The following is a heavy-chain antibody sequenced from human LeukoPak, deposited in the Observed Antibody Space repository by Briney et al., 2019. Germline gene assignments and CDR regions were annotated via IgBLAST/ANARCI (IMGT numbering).Heavy chain of an antibody. V-gene: IGHV4-4*07. CDR2: IHTSGST. Sequence: SEALSLTCTVSGGSISDYYWTWIRQPAGKGLEWIGRIHTSGSTNYNPSLKSRVTMSVDTSKNQFSLRLTSVNAADTAVYYCARDYYGALDYWGQGTLVTVSS. CDR1: GGSISDYY. CDR3: ARDYYGALDY. J-gene: IGHJ4*02. D-gene: IGHD3-22*01.